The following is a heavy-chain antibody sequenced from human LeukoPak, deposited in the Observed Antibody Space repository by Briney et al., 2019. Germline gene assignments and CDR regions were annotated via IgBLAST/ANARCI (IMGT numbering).Heavy chain of an antibody. V-gene: IGHV4-59*01. CDR1: GGSISSYY. Sequence: SETLSLTCTVSGGSISSYYWSWIRQPPGKGLEWIGYIYYSGSTNYKPSLKSRVTISVDTSKNQFSLKLSSVTAADTAVYYCARASSSFGYAFDIWGQGTMVTVSS. CDR3: ARASSSFGYAFDI. D-gene: IGHD6-13*01. CDR2: IYYSGST. J-gene: IGHJ3*02.